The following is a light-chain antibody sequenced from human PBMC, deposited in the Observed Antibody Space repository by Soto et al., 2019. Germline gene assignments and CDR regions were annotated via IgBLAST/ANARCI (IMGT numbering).Light chain of an antibody. Sequence: QSALTQPRSVSGSPGQSVTISCTGTSSDVGGFNSVSWYQQHPGKAPKLMIYDVNKRPSGVPDRFSGSKSGTSASLAISGLRSEDEADYYCAAWDDSLSGYVFGTGTKVTVL. J-gene: IGLJ1*01. CDR1: SSDVGGFNS. V-gene: IGLV2-11*01. CDR2: DVN. CDR3: AAWDDSLSGYV.